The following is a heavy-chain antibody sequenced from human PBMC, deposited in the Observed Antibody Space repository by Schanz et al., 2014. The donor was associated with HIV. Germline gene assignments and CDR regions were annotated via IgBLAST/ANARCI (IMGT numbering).Heavy chain of an antibody. CDR1: GLTFDDYA. CDR3: AKEMVSRYYGDAFNI. J-gene: IGHJ3*02. Sequence: VQLVESGGGVVQPGRSLRLSCAAFGLTFDDYAMHWVRQAPGKGLEWVSGISWKSDSIGYADSVKGRFTISRDNAKNTLYLQMNSLRAEDTALYYCAKEMVSRYYGDAFNIWGQGTMVTVSS. D-gene: IGHD3-16*01. CDR2: ISWKSDSI. V-gene: IGHV3-9*01.